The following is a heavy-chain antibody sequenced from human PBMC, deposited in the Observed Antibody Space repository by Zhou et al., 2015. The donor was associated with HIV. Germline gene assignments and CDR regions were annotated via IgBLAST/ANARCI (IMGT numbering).Heavy chain of an antibody. CDR1: GYTFTSYA. D-gene: IGHD6-13*01. V-gene: IGHV1-3*05. CDR2: INAGNGNT. Sequence: QVQLVQSGAEEKKPGASVKVSCKASGYTFTSYAMHWVRQAPGQRLEWMGWINAGNGNTKYSQKFQGRVTITRDTSASTAYMELSSLRSEDTAVYYCASALAASDFTLPDFDYWGQGTLVTVSS. J-gene: IGHJ4*02. CDR3: ASALAASDFTLPDFDY.